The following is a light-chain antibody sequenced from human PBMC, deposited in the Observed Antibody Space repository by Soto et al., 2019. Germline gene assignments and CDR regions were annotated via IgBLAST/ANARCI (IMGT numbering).Light chain of an antibody. V-gene: IGLV2-23*01. CDR1: STDVGSHKL. Sequence: QSVLTQPASVSGSPGQSVTISCTGTSTDVGSHKLVSWYQQYPGNAPKLIIFEAYKRPSGVSNRFSGSKSGSTASLTISGLQAEDEADYYCCSNAVGSTYVFGTGTKVTVL. CDR2: EAY. CDR3: CSNAVGSTYV. J-gene: IGLJ1*01.